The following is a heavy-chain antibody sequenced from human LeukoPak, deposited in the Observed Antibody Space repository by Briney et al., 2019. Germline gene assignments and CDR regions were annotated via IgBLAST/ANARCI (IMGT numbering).Heavy chain of an antibody. CDR2: ISGLSSYT. D-gene: IGHD3-16*01. J-gene: IGHJ4*02. Sequence: TGGSLSLSCSASGFTFSDYDMNWVRQAPGKGLEWVSSISGLSSYTYYGESVKGRFSISRDNAKNSLYLQMNSLGAEDTATYYCGRAFPPLRTSSAGDLWGQGILVTVSS. V-gene: IGHV3-21*01. CDR1: GFTFSDYD. CDR3: GRAFPPLRTSSAGDL.